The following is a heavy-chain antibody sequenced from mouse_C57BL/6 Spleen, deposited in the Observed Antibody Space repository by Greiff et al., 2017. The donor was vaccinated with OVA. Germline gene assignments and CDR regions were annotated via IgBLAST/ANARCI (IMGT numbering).Heavy chain of an antibody. D-gene: IGHD1-1*01. V-gene: IGHV1-50*01. CDR2: IDPSDSYT. CDR3: ARGDMLLRGAMDY. CDR1: GYTFTSYW. J-gene: IGHJ4*01. Sequence: QVQLQQPGAELVKPGASVKLSCKASGYTFTSYWMQWVKQRPGQGLEWIGEIDPSDSYTNYNQKFKGKATLTVDTSSSTAYMQLSSLTSEDSAVYYCARGDMLLRGAMDYWGQGTSVTVSS.